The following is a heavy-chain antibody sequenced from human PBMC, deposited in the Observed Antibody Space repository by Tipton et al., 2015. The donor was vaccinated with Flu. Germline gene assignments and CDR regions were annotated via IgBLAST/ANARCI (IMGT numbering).Heavy chain of an antibody. CDR3: ARGDYGDYDHEADGFDT. V-gene: IGHV4-38-2*02. Sequence: TLSLTCSVSGESMGINYYWGWIRQPPGEGLEWIGNIHRSGNTYHNPSLRSRVTMSVDSSRNQFSLRLSSVTAADTAVYYCARGDYGDYDHEADGFDTWGQGTLVTVSA. CDR1: GESMGINYY. J-gene: IGHJ3*02. CDR2: IHRSGNT. D-gene: IGHD4-17*01.